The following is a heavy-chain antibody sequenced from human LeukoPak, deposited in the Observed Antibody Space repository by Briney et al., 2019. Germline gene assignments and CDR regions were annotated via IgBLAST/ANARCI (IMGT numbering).Heavy chain of an antibody. CDR3: TRGSGYSSGWYPFDS. CDR1: GFSFTTYW. J-gene: IGHJ4*02. D-gene: IGHD6-19*01. Sequence: GGSLRLSCAASGFSFTTYWMHWVRQAPGKGLVWASRVNTDGSSTTYADSVKGRFTISRDNAKSTLYLEMNTLRAEDTAVYYCTRGSGYSSGWYPFDSWGQGTLVTVSS. V-gene: IGHV3-74*01. CDR2: VNTDGSST.